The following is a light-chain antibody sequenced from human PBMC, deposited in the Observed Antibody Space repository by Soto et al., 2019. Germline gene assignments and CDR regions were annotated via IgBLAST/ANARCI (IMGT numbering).Light chain of an antibody. CDR2: GAS. J-gene: IGKJ4*01. V-gene: IGKV3-15*01. CDR1: QGIGIT. Sequence: EIVITQSPATLSVSPGEGATLSCRASQGIGITLAWYQQKPGQTPRLLIYGASTRATGVPARFSGSGSGTYFILTINRLQSEDFAVYYCQHYADWPLTFGGGTKIESK. CDR3: QHYADWPLT.